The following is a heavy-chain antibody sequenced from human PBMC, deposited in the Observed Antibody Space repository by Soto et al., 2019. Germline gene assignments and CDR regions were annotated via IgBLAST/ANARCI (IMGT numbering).Heavy chain of an antibody. J-gene: IGHJ4*02. D-gene: IGHD5-12*01. CDR2: IHPSDSDI. CDR1: GYMFTSFW. V-gene: IGHV5-10-1*01. Sequence: GEALKISCEGSGYMFTSFWIARVLQMPGKGLEWMGRIHPSDSDIKYSPSFQRHVTISADKSSNTPYLHWGSLKASDTAMYYCARHDGDSGYHLDYWGQGALVTVSS. CDR3: ARHDGDSGYHLDY.